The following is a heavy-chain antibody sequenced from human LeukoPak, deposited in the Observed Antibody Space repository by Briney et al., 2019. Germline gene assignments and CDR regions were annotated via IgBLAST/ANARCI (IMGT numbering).Heavy chain of an antibody. CDR1: GDSVPSKSAA. CDR3: ARGSQSSRWFDP. CDR2: TYYRSKWYN. V-gene: IGHV6-1*01. Sequence: SQTLSLTCAISGDSVPSKSAAWNWIRQSPSRGLEWLGRTYYRSKWYNDYAVSVESRITINPDTSKNQFSLQLNSVTPEDTAVYYCARGSQSSRWFDPWGQGTLVTVSS. D-gene: IGHD6-6*01. J-gene: IGHJ5*02.